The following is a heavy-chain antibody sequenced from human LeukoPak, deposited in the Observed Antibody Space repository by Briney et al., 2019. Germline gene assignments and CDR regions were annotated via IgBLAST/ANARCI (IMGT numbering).Heavy chain of an antibody. J-gene: IGHJ3*02. V-gene: IGHV1-69*04. CDR1: GGTFSSYA. Sequence: SVKVSCKASGGTFSSYAISWVRQAPGQGLEWMGRIIPIFGIANYAQKFQGRVTITADKSTSTAYMELSSLRSEDTAVYYCATLGGNSSSFDAFDIWGQGKMVTVSS. D-gene: IGHD6-6*01. CDR3: ATLGGNSSSFDAFDI. CDR2: IIPIFGIA.